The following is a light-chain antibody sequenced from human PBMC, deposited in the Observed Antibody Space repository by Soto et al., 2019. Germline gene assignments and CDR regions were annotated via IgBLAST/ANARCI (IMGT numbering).Light chain of an antibody. J-gene: IGKJ2*01. CDR3: MQGTKWPGT. V-gene: IGKV2-30*01. CDR1: QSLVYSDGNTY. Sequence: VVVTQSPLSLPVTLGQPASISCRSSQSLVYSDGNTYLSWFHQRPGQSPRRLIYKVSNRDSGVPDRFSGSGSGTDFTLKISRVEAEDVGGYYCMQGTKWPGTFGQGTKLEIK. CDR2: KVS.